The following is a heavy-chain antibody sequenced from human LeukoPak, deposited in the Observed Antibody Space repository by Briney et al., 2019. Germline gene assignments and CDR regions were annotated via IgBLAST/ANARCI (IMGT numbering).Heavy chain of an antibody. CDR3: ARGIVVDPSDYFDY. D-gene: IGHD2-2*01. CDR1: GGSISSSNW. J-gene: IGHJ4*02. V-gene: IGHV4-4*02. CDR2: IYHSGST. Sequence: SETLSLTCAVSGGSISSSNWWSWVRQPPGKGLEWIGYIYHSGSTYYNPSLKSRVTISVDRSKNQFSLKLSSVTAADTAVYYCARGIVVDPSDYFDYWDQGTLDTVSS.